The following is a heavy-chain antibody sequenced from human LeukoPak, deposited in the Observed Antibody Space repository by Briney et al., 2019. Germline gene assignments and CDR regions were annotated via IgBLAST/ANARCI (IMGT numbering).Heavy chain of an antibody. CDR2: IYTSGST. V-gene: IGHV4-4*07. J-gene: IGHJ4*02. CDR1: GGSISSYY. Sequence: SVTLSLTCTVSGGSISSYYWSWIRQPAGKGLEWIGRIYTSGSTNYNPSLKSRVTISVDTSKNQFSLKLSSVTAADTAAYYCARTYYYDSSGYYDYWGQGTLVTVSS. D-gene: IGHD3-22*01. CDR3: ARTYYYDSSGYYDY.